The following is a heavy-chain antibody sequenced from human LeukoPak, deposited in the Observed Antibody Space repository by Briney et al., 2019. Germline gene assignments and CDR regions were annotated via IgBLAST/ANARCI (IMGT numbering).Heavy chain of an antibody. Sequence: GGSLRLSCAASGFTFSSYAMSWVRQAPGKGLEWVSVIYSGGSTYYADSVKGRFTISRDNSKNTLYLQMNSLRAEDTAVYYCARAPRGPYYYDSSGYSYYFDYWGQGTLVTVSS. CDR3: ARAPRGPYYYDSSGYSYYFDY. D-gene: IGHD3-22*01. CDR2: IYSGGST. CDR1: GFTFSSYA. V-gene: IGHV3-66*01. J-gene: IGHJ4*02.